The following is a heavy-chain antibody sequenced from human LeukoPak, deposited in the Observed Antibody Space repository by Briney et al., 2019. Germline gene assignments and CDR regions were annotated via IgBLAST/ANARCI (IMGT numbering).Heavy chain of an antibody. CDR1: GYTFTSYY. J-gene: IGHJ1*01. V-gene: IGHV1-46*01. Sequence: ASVKVSCKASGYTFTSYYMHWARQAPGQGLEWMGIINPSGGSTSYAQKFQGRVTMTRDTSTSTVYMELSSLRSEDTAVYYCARGRITMIVVDWGYFQHWGQGTLVTVSS. CDR3: ARGRITMIVVDWGYFQH. CDR2: INPSGGST. D-gene: IGHD3-22*01.